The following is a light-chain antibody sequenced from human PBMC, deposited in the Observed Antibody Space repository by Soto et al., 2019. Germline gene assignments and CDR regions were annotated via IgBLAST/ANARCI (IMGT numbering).Light chain of an antibody. V-gene: IGLV2-14*01. CDR3: RSYTSSSTLYV. Sequence: QSALTQPASVSGSPGQSITISCTGTSSDVGGYNYVSWYQQLPGKAPKLMIYDVSNRPSGVSNRFSGSKSGNTASLTISGLQAEDEADYYCRSYTSSSTLYVFGPGPKVTVL. CDR2: DVS. J-gene: IGLJ1*01. CDR1: SSDVGGYNY.